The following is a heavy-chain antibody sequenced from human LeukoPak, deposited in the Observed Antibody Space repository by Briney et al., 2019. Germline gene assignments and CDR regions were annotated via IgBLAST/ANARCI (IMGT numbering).Heavy chain of an antibody. CDR2: ISGSGTNT. D-gene: IGHD2-2*01. CDR1: GFTFSIYA. CDR3: AETYCSTTRCLSWGNDY. V-gene: IGHV3-23*01. J-gene: IGHJ4*02. Sequence: HPGESLRLSCAASGFTFSIYAMSWVRQAPGKGLEWVSSISGSGTNTYYADSVKGRFTISRDTSRNTLYLQMNGLRAEDTAIYYCAETYCSTTRCLSWGNDYWGQGTLVTVSS.